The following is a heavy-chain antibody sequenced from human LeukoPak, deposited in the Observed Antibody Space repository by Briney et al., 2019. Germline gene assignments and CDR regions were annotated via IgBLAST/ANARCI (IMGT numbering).Heavy chain of an antibody. CDR3: ARGPSCSSTSCHFDY. V-gene: IGHV1-69*05. CDR1: GGTFSSYA. Sequence: SVKVSCKASGGTFSSYAISWVRQAPGQGLEWMGGIIPIFGTANYAQKFQGRVTITTDESTSTAYMELSSLRSEDTAVYYCARGPSCSSTSCHFDYWGQGTLVTVSS. J-gene: IGHJ4*02. D-gene: IGHD2-2*01. CDR2: IIPIFGTA.